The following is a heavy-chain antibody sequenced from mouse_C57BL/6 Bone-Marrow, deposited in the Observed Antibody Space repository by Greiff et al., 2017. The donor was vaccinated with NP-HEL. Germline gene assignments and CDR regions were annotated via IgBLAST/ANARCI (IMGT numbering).Heavy chain of an antibody. V-gene: IGHV1-50*01. CDR1: GYTFTSYW. CDR3: AREGAGKGGFDD. Sequence: QVQLQQPGAELVKPGASVKLSCKASGYTFTSYWMQWVKQRPGQGLEWIGEIDPSDSYTNYNQKFKGKATLTVDTSSSTAYMQLSSLTSEDSAVYYGAREGAGKGGFDDWGQGTTLTVSS. D-gene: IGHD3-3*01. J-gene: IGHJ2*01. CDR2: IDPSDSYT.